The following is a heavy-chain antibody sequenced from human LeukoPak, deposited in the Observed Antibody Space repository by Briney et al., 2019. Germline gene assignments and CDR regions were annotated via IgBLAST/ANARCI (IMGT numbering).Heavy chain of an antibody. Sequence: GGSLRLSCGASGFTFSTYWMHWVRQAPGKGLVWVSHIDSDGSSATYGDSAKGRFTISRDNSKNMVYLQMNSLRADDTAIYYCARGTAATAEIDYWGQGALVTVSS. CDR2: IDSDGSSA. D-gene: IGHD6-13*01. V-gene: IGHV3-74*01. CDR1: GFTFSTYW. CDR3: ARGTAATAEIDY. J-gene: IGHJ4*02.